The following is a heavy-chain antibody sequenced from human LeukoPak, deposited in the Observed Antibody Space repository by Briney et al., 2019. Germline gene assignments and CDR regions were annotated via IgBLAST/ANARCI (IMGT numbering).Heavy chain of an antibody. J-gene: IGHJ4*02. D-gene: IGHD5-12*01. CDR1: GFTFSSYA. Sequence: GGSLRLSCVASGFTFSSYAMSWVRQAPGKGLEWVSAISGSGGSTYYADSVKGRFTISRDNSKNTLYLQMNSLRADDTAVYFCAKGGYDYVEVGYFDYWGQGTVVTVSS. V-gene: IGHV3-23*01. CDR2: ISGSGGST. CDR3: AKGGYDYVEVGYFDY.